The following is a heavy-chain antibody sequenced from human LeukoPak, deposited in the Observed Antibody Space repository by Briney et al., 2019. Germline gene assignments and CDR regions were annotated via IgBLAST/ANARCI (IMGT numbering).Heavy chain of an antibody. V-gene: IGHV4-59*01. J-gene: IGHJ5*02. Sequence: PSETLSLTCTVSGDSISTNYWSWIRQPPGKGLEWIGYIFDSGSTNYNPSLRSRVTISVDTSKNHFSLKLSSVTAADTAVYYCARIGSTNWFDPWGQGTLVTVSS. CDR2: IFDSGST. CDR3: ARIGSTNWFDP. CDR1: GDSISTNY. D-gene: IGHD2-2*03.